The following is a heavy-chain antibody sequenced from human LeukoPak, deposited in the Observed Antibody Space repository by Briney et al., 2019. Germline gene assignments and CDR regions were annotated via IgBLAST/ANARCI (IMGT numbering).Heavy chain of an antibody. J-gene: IGHJ3*02. CDR3: ARASITRVAFDI. CDR2: IYHSGST. V-gene: IGHV4-38-2*02. CDR1: GYSISSGYY. D-gene: IGHD3-10*01. Sequence: PETLSLTCTVSGYSISSGYYWGWIRQPPGKGLEWIGSIYHSGSTYYNPSLKSRVTISVDTSKKQFSLKLSSVTAADTAVYYCARASITRVAFDIWGQGTMVTVSS.